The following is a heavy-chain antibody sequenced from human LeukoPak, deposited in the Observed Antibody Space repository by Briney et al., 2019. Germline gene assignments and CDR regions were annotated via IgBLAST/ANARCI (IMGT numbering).Heavy chain of an antibody. J-gene: IGHJ5*02. V-gene: IGHV4-61*02. Sequence: SETLALTCTVSGGSISSGSYYWSWIRQPAGKGLEWIGRIYTSGSTNYNPSLKSRVTISVGTSKNQFSLKLSSVTAADTAVYYCARGGGNWFDPWGQGTLVTVSS. D-gene: IGHD3-10*01. CDR1: GGSISSGSYY. CDR2: IYTSGST. CDR3: ARGGGNWFDP.